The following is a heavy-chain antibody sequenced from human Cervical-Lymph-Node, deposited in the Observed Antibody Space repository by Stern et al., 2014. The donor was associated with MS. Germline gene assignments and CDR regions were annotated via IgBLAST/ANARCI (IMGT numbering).Heavy chain of an antibody. D-gene: IGHD3-3*01. CDR3: ARDQRGITIFGVVTDYYYLGMDV. CDR1: GYIFTGYY. CDR2: INPNTGGK. Sequence: QVQLVQSGAEVKKPGASVKVSCKTSGYIFTGYYIHWVRQAPGQGLEWMAWINPNTGGKKYAQKFQGRVNMSRDTSISTAYVELSSLTSDDTAVYYCARDQRGITIFGVVTDYYYLGMDVWGQGTTVTVSS. J-gene: IGHJ6*02. V-gene: IGHV1-2*02.